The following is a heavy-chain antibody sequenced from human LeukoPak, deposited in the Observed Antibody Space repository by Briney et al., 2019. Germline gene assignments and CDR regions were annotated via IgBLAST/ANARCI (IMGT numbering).Heavy chain of an antibody. Sequence: APVKVSCKASGYTFTSYGISWVRQAPGQGLEWMGWISAYNGNTNYAQKLRGRVTMTTDTSTSTAYMELRSLRSDDTAVYYCARVFWPMTNVQDSGYVRGYYFDYWGQGTLVTVSS. CDR3: ARVFWPMTNVQDSGYVRGYYFDY. CDR2: ISAYNGNT. CDR1: GYTFTSYG. J-gene: IGHJ4*02. D-gene: IGHD5-12*01. V-gene: IGHV1-18*01.